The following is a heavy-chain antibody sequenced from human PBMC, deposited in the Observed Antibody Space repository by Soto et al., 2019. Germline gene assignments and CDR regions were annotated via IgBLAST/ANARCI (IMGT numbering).Heavy chain of an antibody. J-gene: IGHJ6*04. CDR3: DRGKGAAIGDSSSHGMDV. V-gene: IGHV3-73*02. CDR1: GFIFSGSA. D-gene: IGHD2-2*02. Sequence: EVQLVESGGGLVQPGGSLKLSCAASGFIFSGSAIHWVRQASGKGLEWVGRIRSRANNFATSSAASVKGRFTFSRDDSKNTGYLQMKTQKPEDTSVYYCDRGKGAAIGDSSSHGMDVWPKGTTVAFPS. CDR2: IRSRANNFAT.